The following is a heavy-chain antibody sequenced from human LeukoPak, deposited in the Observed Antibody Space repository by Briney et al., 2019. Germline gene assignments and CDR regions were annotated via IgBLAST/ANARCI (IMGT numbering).Heavy chain of an antibody. CDR2: IWYDGRNK. CDR1: GFTFSNYG. J-gene: IGHJ4*02. D-gene: IGHD3-10*01. V-gene: IGHV3-33*01. Sequence: QPGWSLRLSCAASGFTFSNYGMHWVRQAPGKGLEWVAVIWYDGRNKEHADSVKGRFTVSRDNSKNTLYLQMDSLRADDTAVYYCARESLVDYGSGSCDSWGQGTLVTVSS. CDR3: ARESLVDYGSGSCDS.